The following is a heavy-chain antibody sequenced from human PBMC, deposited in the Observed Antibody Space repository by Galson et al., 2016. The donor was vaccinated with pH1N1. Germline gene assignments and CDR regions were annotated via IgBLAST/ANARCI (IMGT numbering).Heavy chain of an antibody. Sequence: SLRLSCAASGFTFSSYGVHWVRQAPGKGLEWVAGMSFDGSDKYYADSVKGRFTISRDKSKNTPYLQMNSLRAEDTAVYYCAKDQSPSCTGGSCYSKGFDYWGQGIQVTVSS. J-gene: IGHJ4*02. CDR1: GFTFSSYG. V-gene: IGHV3-30*18. CDR2: MSFDGSDK. D-gene: IGHD2-15*01. CDR3: AKDQSPSCTGGSCYSKGFDY.